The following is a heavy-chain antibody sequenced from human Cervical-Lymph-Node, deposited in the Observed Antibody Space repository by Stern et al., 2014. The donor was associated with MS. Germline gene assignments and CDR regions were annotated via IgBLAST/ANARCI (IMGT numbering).Heavy chain of an antibody. D-gene: IGHD2-8*01. V-gene: IGHV3-73*01. CDR1: GFPXXGSA. Sequence: EVQLVESAGGLAQPGGSLKLSCAASGFPXXGSAMHWVRQASGQGLEWVVRXRSEANSDATSYAASVKGRFTISRDDSKNTAYLQMNSLNIEDTAVYDCTSLGTIVLSGMDVWGQGTTVTVSS. J-gene: IGHJ6*02. CDR3: TSLGTIVLSGMDV. CDR2: XRSEANSDAT.